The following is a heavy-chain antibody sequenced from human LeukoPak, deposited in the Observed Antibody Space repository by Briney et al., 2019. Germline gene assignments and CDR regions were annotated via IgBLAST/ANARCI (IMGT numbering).Heavy chain of an antibody. D-gene: IGHD5-12*01. CDR1: GFTYSSYG. CDR2: ISYDGSNK. J-gene: IGHJ4*02. Sequence: GGSLRLSCAASGFTYSSYGMHWVRQAPGKGLEWVAVISYDGSNKYYADSVKGRFTISRDNSKNTLYLQMNSLRAEDTAVYYCAKDGSGYDGALDYWGQGTLVTVSS. V-gene: IGHV3-30*18. CDR3: AKDGSGYDGALDY.